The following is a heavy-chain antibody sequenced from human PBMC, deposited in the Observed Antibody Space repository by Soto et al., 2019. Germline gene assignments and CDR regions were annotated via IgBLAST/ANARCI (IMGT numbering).Heavy chain of an antibody. V-gene: IGHV4-31*03. D-gene: IGHD3-16*01. Sequence: SETLSLTCTVSGGSISSGGYYWSWIRQHPGKGLEWIGYIYYSGSTYYNPSLKSRVTISVDTSKNQFSLKLSSVTAADTAVYYCARETRGVYYYYYGMDVWGQGTTVTVSS. CDR3: ARETRGVYYYYYGMDV. CDR1: GGSISSGGYY. J-gene: IGHJ6*02. CDR2: IYYSGST.